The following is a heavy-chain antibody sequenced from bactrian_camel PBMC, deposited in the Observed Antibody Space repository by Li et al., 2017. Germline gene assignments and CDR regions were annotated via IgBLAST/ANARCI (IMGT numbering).Heavy chain of an antibody. CDR3: AADPKFTEYTGVEYNY. D-gene: IGHD2*01. Sequence: HVQLVESGGGSVQAGGSLRLSCIGSGFSFDDSDMGWYRQGPGGECKLVSSLTSYGTTYYTDSVKGRFTISRDNAKRTLYLQMNNLKPEDTGVYYWAADPKFTEYTGVEYNYWGQGTQVTVS. V-gene: IGHV3S55*01. CDR1: GFSFDDSD. CDR2: LTSYGTT. J-gene: IGHJ4*01.